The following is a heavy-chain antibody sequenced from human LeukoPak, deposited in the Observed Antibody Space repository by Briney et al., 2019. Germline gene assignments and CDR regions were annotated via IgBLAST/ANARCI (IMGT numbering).Heavy chain of an antibody. Sequence: PSETLSLTCAVSGGSISSSNWWSWVRQPPGKGLEWIGEIYHSGSTNYNPSLKSRVTISVDKSKNQFSLKLSPVTAADTAVYYCARDSRYFDWLSTGAFDIWGQGTMVTVSS. D-gene: IGHD3-9*01. CDR1: GGSISSSNW. CDR2: IYHSGST. V-gene: IGHV4-4*02. J-gene: IGHJ3*02. CDR3: ARDSRYFDWLSTGAFDI.